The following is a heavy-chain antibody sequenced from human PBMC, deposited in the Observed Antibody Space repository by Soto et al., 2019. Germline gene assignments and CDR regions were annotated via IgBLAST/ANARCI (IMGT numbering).Heavy chain of an antibody. CDR1: GYSFSNYG. Sequence: VQLVQSGGEVKQPGASVKVSCRASGYSFSNYGITWVRHAPGQGLEWMGWISGYNSNTNYAQKFEGRVRMTKDTTRSTAYLEVRSLRFDDTAVYYCGRERQWEPVPYWGQGTPVTVSS. D-gene: IGHD1-26*01. J-gene: IGHJ4*02. CDR2: ISGYNSNT. CDR3: GRERQWEPVPY. V-gene: IGHV1-18*01.